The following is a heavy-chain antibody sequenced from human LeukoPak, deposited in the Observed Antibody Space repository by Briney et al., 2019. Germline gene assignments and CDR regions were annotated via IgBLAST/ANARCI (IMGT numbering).Heavy chain of an antibody. CDR3: ARFKGYSSSWHFDY. Sequence: SETLSLTCAVFGYSISSGYYWGWIRQPPGKGLECIGSIDHSGSTYYNPSLKSRVIISVDMSKDQFSLKLSSLTAADTAIYYCARFKGYSSSWHFDYWGQGTLVTVSS. J-gene: IGHJ4*02. V-gene: IGHV4-38-2*01. CDR1: GYSISSGYY. CDR2: IDHSGST. D-gene: IGHD6-13*01.